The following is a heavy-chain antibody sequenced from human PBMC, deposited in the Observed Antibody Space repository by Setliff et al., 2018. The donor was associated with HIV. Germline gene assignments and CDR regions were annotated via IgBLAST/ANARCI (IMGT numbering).Heavy chain of an antibody. V-gene: IGHV1-8*03. CDR1: GYTFTSHD. D-gene: IGHD6-6*01. J-gene: IGHJ3*02. CDR2: MNPNSGNA. Sequence: ASVKVSCKASGYTFTSHDIKWVRQATGQGLEWMGWMNPNSGNAADAQKFQGRVTITRSTSISTANVELSSLRSEDTAVYYCARLGVWQLAGAFDIWGQGTMVTVSS. CDR3: ARLGVWQLAGAFDI.